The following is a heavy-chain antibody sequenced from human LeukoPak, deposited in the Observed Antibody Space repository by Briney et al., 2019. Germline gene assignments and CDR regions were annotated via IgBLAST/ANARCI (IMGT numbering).Heavy chain of an antibody. CDR2: IRSSGETT. Sequence: GGSLRLSCAASGFTFKTYAMSWVRQAPGKGLEWVSSIRSSGETTYYADSVKGRFTISRDNSRNTLHLQMDSLRAEDTAVYYCAKEVRESAWFYFDYWGQGTLATVSS. J-gene: IGHJ4*02. CDR1: GFTFKTYA. CDR3: AKEVRESAWFYFDY. V-gene: IGHV3-23*01. D-gene: IGHD3-10*01.